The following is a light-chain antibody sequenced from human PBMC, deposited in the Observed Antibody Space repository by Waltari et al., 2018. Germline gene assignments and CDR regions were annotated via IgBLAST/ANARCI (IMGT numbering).Light chain of an antibody. CDR3: QQYDNAPLT. CDR2: WAA. Sequence: DIVMTQSPDSLAVSLGERATINCKSSQSILYRSSNRNALAWYQQKPGQPPKLLFFWAATRGSGAPDRFSVSGSGTDFTLTISSLQAEDVAVYYCQQYDNAPLTFGGGTKVEIK. V-gene: IGKV4-1*01. CDR1: QSILYRSSNRNA. J-gene: IGKJ4*01.